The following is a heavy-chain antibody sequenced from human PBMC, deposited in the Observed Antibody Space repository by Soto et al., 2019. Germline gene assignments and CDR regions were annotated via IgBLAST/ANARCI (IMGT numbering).Heavy chain of an antibody. CDR2: IYSSGEK. CDR1: GLSITDSEMG. J-gene: IGHJ5*02. Sequence: QVTLKESGPVLVNPTETLTLRCTVSGLSITDSEMGVSWIRQPPGQPLEWLAHIYSSGEKSYREFLKSRLVISKDTSQSQIVLTMTNMDPADTATYYCARKHLAVAVSPWFDPWGQGIPVTVSS. CDR3: ARKHLAVAVSPWFDP. D-gene: IGHD6-19*01. V-gene: IGHV2-26*01.